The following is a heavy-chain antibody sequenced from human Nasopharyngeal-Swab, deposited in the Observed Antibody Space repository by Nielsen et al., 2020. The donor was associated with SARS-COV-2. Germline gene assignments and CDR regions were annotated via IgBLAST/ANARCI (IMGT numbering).Heavy chain of an antibody. Sequence: SETLSLTCAVSGVFISRGGAYWSWLRQPPGKGLEWIGYIYYSGDTDYNPALQSRVSISADTSRNQFSLKLTSVTAADTAVYYCARTLYDIVTDHYEGYDTWGPGVLVTVSS. CDR2: IYYSGDT. J-gene: IGHJ5*02. CDR3: ARTLYDIVTDHYEGYDT. CDR1: GVFISRGGAY. V-gene: IGHV4-30-4*08. D-gene: IGHD3-9*01.